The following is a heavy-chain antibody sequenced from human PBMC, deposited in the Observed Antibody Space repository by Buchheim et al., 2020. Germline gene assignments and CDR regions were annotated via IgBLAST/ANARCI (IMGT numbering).Heavy chain of an antibody. CDR3: ARNVGSSYYYGMDV. V-gene: IGHV3-21*01. CDR1: GFTFSTYS. J-gene: IGHJ6*02. CDR2: ITGTSSYT. D-gene: IGHD3-10*01. Sequence: EVQLVESGGGLVKPGGSLRLSCAASGFTFSTYSMNWVRQAPGKGLEWVSCITGTSSYTHSADSVKGRFTISRDKAKNSMSLQMNSLRAEDTAVYYCARNVGSSYYYGMDVWGQGTT.